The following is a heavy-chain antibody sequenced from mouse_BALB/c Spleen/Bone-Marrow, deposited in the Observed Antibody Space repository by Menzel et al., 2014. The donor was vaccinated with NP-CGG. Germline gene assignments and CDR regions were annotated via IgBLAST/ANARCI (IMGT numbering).Heavy chain of an antibody. V-gene: IGHV1-14*01. CDR3: AREVVATAYFDY. J-gene: IGHJ2*01. CDR1: RYTFTSYV. Sequence: EVQLQQSGPELVKPGASVKMSCKASRYTFTSYVLHWVRQKPGQGLEWIGFMNPFNDGTKYNEKFKGKATLTSDKSSSTAYMELSSLTSEDSAVYYCAREVVATAYFDYWGQGTTLTVSS. D-gene: IGHD1-1*01. CDR2: MNPFNDGT.